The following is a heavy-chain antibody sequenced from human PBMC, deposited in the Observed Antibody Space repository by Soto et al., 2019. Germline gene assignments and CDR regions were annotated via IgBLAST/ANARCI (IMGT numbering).Heavy chain of an antibody. CDR1: GCSIGSGGYY. J-gene: IGHJ4*02. V-gene: IGHV4-31*03. CDR3: ARSPGYYFDY. Sequence: SETLSLTCTVSGCSIGSGGYYWSWIRQHPGKGLEWIGYIYYSGITYYNPSLKSRATISVDTSKNQFSLKLSYVPAADTAVYYCARSPGYYFDYWGQGTLVTVSS. CDR2: IYYSGIT.